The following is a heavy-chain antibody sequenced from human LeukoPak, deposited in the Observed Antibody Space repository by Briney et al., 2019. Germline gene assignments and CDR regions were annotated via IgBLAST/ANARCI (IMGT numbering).Heavy chain of an antibody. J-gene: IGHJ6*02. CDR2: ISYDGSNK. CDR3: AREAGTSLYYYYYGMDV. D-gene: IGHD6-13*01. CDR1: GFTFSSYG. Sequence: PGGSLRLSCAASGFTFSSYGMHWVRQAPGKGLERVAVISYDGSNKYYADSVKGRFTISRDNSKNTLYLQMNSLRAEDTAVYYCAREAGTSLYYYYYGMDVWGQGTTVTVSS. V-gene: IGHV3-30*03.